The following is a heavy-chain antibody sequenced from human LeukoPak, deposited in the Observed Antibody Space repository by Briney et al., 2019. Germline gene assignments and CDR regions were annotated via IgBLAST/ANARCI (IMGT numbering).Heavy chain of an antibody. CDR1: GDSVTSYY. Sequence: SETLSLTCSVSGDSVTSYYWSWIRQPPGKGLEWIGYVSSDGTTNYTPSLRSRVIMSVDTAKNHISLSLTSLTAADTAIYYCARLDCTGDGWYNHWGQGTLVTVSS. CDR3: ARLDCTGDGWYNH. V-gene: IGHV4-59*08. CDR2: VSSDGTT. J-gene: IGHJ4*02. D-gene: IGHD2-8*02.